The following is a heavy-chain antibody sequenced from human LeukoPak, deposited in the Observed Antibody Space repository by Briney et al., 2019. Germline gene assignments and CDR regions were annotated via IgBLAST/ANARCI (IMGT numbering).Heavy chain of an antibody. CDR3: ARLKYYDSSGYAFDI. J-gene: IGHJ3*02. Sequence: GASVKVSCKASGGTLSTYDISWVRQAPGQGLEWMGGIVPIFVTTHYAQKFQGRVTITADESTSTAYMELSNLRSEDTAVYFCARLKYYDSSGYAFDIWGQGTMVTVSS. V-gene: IGHV1-69*13. CDR2: IVPIFVTT. CDR1: GGTLSTYD. D-gene: IGHD3-22*01.